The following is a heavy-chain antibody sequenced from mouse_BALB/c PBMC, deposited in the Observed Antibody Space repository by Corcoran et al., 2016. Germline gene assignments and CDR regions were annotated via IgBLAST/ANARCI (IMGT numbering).Heavy chain of an antibody. J-gene: IGHJ2*01. D-gene: IGHD1-1*02. V-gene: IGHV1-26*01. CDR1: GYSFTGYY. CDR2: INPYNGAT. Sequence: EVQLQQSGPELVKPGASVKISCKASGYSFTGYYMHWVKQSHVKSLEWIGRINPYNGATSYNQNFKDKASLTVDKSSSTAYMELLSLTSEDSAVYYCARSGNYFDYWGQGTTLTVSS. CDR3: ARSGNYFDY.